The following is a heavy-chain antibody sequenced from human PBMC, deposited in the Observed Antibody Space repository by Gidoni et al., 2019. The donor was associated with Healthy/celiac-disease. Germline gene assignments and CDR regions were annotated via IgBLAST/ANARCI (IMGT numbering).Heavy chain of an antibody. CDR1: GGSISSSNW. CDR2: IYHSGST. CDR3: ARPSTYYYGSGGYLDAFDI. D-gene: IGHD3-10*01. J-gene: IGHJ3*02. Sequence: QVQLQESGPGLVKPSGTLSLTCAVSGGSISSSNWWSWVRQPPGKGLEWIGEIYHSGSTNYNPSLKSRVTISVDKSKNQFSLKLSSVTAADTAVYYCARPSTYYYGSGGYLDAFDIWGQGTMVTVSS. V-gene: IGHV4-4*02.